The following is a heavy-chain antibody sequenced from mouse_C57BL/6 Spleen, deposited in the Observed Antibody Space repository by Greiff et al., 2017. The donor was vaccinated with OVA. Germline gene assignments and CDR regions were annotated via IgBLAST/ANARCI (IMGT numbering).Heavy chain of an antibody. CDR3: ARRAITTVVATDWYFDV. J-gene: IGHJ1*03. CDR1: GYAFSSYW. D-gene: IGHD1-1*01. V-gene: IGHV1-80*01. CDR2: IYPGDGDT. Sequence: QVQLKESGAELVKPGASVKISCKASGYAFSSYWMNWVKQRPGKGLEWIGQIYPGDGDTNSNGKFKGKATLTADKSSSTAYMQLSSLTSEDSAVYFCARRAITTVVATDWYFDVWGTGTTVTVSS.